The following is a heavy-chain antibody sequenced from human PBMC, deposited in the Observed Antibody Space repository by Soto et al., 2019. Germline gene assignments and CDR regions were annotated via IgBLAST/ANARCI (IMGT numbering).Heavy chain of an antibody. V-gene: IGHV4-30-2*01. CDR1: GGSISSGGYS. Sequence: QLQLQESGSGLVKPSQTLSLTCAVSGGSISSGGYSWSWIRQPPGKGLEWIGYIYHSGSTYYNPSLKSRVTISVDRSKNQFSLKLSSVTAADTAVYYCARDLQGGDFWSGYYTGFSVFDYWGQGTLVTVSS. D-gene: IGHD3-3*01. J-gene: IGHJ4*02. CDR3: ARDLQGGDFWSGYYTGFSVFDY. CDR2: IYHSGST.